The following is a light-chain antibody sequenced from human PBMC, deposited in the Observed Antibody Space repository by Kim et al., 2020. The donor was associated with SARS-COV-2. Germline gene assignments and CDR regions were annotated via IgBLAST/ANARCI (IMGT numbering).Light chain of an antibody. CDR1: QSLVYSNGDTF. CDR3: MQGTHWPYT. V-gene: IGKV2-30*01. CDR2: RVS. Sequence: QPAFISRRSSQSLVYSNGDTFLNWFHQRPGQSPRRLIYRVSDRDSGVPDRFSGSGSGTDFTLRISRVEAEDVGVYYCMQGTHWPYTFGQGTKLEI. J-gene: IGKJ2*01.